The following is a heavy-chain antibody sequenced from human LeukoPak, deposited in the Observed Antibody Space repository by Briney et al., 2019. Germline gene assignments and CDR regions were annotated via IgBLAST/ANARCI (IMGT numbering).Heavy chain of an antibody. D-gene: IGHD6-6*01. Sequence: SETLSLTCTVSGGSISSSSYYWGWIRQPPGKGLEWIGSIYYSGSTYYNPSLKSRVTISVDTSKNQFSLKLSSVTAADTAVYYCARDSSSSMDYWGQGTLVTVSS. CDR1: GGSISSSSYY. J-gene: IGHJ4*02. CDR3: ARDSSSSMDY. CDR2: IYYSGST. V-gene: IGHV4-39*07.